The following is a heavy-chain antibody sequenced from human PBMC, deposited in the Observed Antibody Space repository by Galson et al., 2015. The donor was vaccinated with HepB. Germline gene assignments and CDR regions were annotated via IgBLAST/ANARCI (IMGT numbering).Heavy chain of an antibody. CDR2: ISSSSSHI. Sequence: SLRLSCAAPGFTFSSYSMNWVRQAPGKGLEWVSSISSSSSHIYYADSVKGRFTISRDNAKNSLYLQMNSLRAEDTAVYYCAREVSHYGDYHDYWGQGTLVTVSS. CDR3: AREVSHYGDYHDY. CDR1: GFTFSSYS. J-gene: IGHJ4*02. V-gene: IGHV3-21*01. D-gene: IGHD4-17*01.